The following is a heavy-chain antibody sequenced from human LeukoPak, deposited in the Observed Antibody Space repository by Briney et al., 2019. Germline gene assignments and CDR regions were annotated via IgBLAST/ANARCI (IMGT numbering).Heavy chain of an antibody. CDR1: GGSISSNY. D-gene: IGHD6-13*01. V-gene: IGHV4-59*08. Sequence: SETLSLTCTVSGGSISSNYWSWIRQPPGKGLEWIGYIFYSGSTTYNPSLESRVTISVDTSKSQFSLKLSSVTAADTAVYYCARLSGYSSSWYPGGIDYWGQGTLVTVSS. J-gene: IGHJ4*02. CDR3: ARLSGYSSSWYPGGIDY. CDR2: IFYSGST.